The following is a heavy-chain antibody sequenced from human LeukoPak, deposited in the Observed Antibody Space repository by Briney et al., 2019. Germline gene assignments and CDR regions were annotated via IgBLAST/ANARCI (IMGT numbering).Heavy chain of an antibody. J-gene: IGHJ4*02. V-gene: IGHV3-21*01. D-gene: IGHD3-3*01. Sequence: GGSLRLSCAASGFTFSSYSMNWVRQAPGKGLEWVSSISSSSSYIYYADSVKGRFTNSRDNSKNTLYLQMNSLRAEDTAVYYCATNYDFWSGYGDYWGQGTLVTVSS. CDR3: ATNYDFWSGYGDY. CDR2: ISSSSSYI. CDR1: GFTFSSYS.